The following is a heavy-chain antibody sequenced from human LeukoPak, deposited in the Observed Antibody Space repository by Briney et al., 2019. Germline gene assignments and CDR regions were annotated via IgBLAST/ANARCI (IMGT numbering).Heavy chain of an antibody. Sequence: GGSLRLSCAASGFTLSSNYMSWVRQAPGKGLEWVSVIYSGGSTYYADSVKGRFTISRDNAKNSLYLQMNSLRAEDTAVYYCARAIYAKYDYWGQGTLVTVSS. CDR1: GFTLSSNY. D-gene: IGHD2-2*01. J-gene: IGHJ4*02. CDR2: IYSGGST. CDR3: ARAIYAKYDY. V-gene: IGHV3-66*01.